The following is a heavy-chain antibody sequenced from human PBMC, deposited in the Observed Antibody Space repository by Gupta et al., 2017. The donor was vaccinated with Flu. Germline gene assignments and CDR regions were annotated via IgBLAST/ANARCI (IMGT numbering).Heavy chain of an antibody. Sequence: VHLVESGGDLVQRGESLRLACAASGFSFSTQWMTWVRRAPGKGREWVANIKPDGSGKHYVESVTGRFSISRDNAENSLSLQMNKLRAEDTAVYYCATSLGNNDNGGYLDYWGQGTLVSVSS. J-gene: IGHJ4*02. V-gene: IGHV3-7*01. CDR2: IKPDGSGK. D-gene: IGHD1/OR15-1a*01. CDR3: ATSLGNNDNGGYLDY. CDR1: GFSFSTQW.